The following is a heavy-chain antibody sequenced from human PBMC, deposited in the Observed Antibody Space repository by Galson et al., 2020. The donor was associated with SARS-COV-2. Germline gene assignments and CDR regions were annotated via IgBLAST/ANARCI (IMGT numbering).Heavy chain of an antibody. CDR2: IYTSGST. Sequence: SETLSLTCTVSGGSISSGSYYWSWIRQPAGKGLEWIGRIYTSGSTNYNPSLKSRVTISVDTSKNQFSLKLSSVTAADTAVYYCARDRGVYCGGDCYSYYFDYWGQGTLVTVSS. V-gene: IGHV4-61*02. CDR1: GGSISSGSYY. CDR3: ARDRGVYCGGDCYSYYFDY. D-gene: IGHD2-21*02. J-gene: IGHJ4*02.